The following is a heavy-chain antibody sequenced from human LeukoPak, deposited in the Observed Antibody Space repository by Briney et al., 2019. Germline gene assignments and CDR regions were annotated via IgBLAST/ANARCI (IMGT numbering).Heavy chain of an antibody. D-gene: IGHD3-10*01. J-gene: IGHJ6*04. V-gene: IGHV1-69*04. CDR2: IIPILGVT. CDR3: ARADYGSGGFYMDV. Sequence: ASVKVSCKASGGTFSSYAISWVRQAPGQGLEWMGRIIPILGVTNYAQKFQGRVTITADESTSTAYMELSSLRSEDTAVYYCARADYGSGGFYMDVWGKGTTVTVSS. CDR1: GGTFSSYA.